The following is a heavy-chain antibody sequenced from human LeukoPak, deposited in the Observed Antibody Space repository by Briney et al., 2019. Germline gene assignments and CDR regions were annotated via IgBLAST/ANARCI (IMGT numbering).Heavy chain of an antibody. J-gene: IGHJ4*02. V-gene: IGHV1-69*05. CDR1: GGTFSSYA. Sequence: SVKVSCKASGGTFSSYAISWVRQAPGQGLEWMGGIITIFGTANYAQKFQGRVTMTTDTSTSTAYMELRSLRSDDTAVYYCARDFRTYYYDSSGYYYPGYWGQGTLVTVSS. CDR3: ARDFRTYYYDSSGYYYPGY. D-gene: IGHD3-22*01. CDR2: IITIFGTA.